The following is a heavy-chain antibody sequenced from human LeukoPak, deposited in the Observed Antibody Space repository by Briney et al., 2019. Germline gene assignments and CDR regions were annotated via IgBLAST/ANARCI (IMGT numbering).Heavy chain of an antibody. V-gene: IGHV3-73*01. D-gene: IGHD6-13*01. CDR3: TTIYSSSSAERFFDY. CDR1: GFTFISYW. J-gene: IGHJ4*02. Sequence: PGGSLRLSCAASGFTFISYWMHWVRQASGKGLEWVGRIRSKAASYATAYAASVTGRFTISRDDSENTAYLLMNGLKTEDTAVYYCTTIYSSSSAERFFDYWGQGTLVTVSS. CDR2: IRSKAASYAT.